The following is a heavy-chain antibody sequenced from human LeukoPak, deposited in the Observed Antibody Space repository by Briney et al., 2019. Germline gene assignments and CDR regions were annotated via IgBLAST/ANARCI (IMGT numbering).Heavy chain of an antibody. CDR3: ARVLYGDYWFDP. D-gene: IGHD4-17*01. CDR2: INSDGSTT. V-gene: IGHV3-74*01. J-gene: IGHJ5*02. Sequence: GGSLRLSCAASGFTFSDYYMSWIRQAPGKGLVWVSRINSDGSTTNYADSVKGRFIISRDNAKNTLYLQMNSLRAEDTAVYYCARVLYGDYWFDPWGQGTLVTVSS. CDR1: GFTFSDYY.